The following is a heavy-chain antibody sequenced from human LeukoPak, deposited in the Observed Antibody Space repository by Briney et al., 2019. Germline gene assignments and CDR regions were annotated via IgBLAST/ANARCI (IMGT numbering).Heavy chain of an antibody. CDR2: FDPEDGET. D-gene: IGHD3-3*01. Sequence: ASVKVSCKVSGYTLTELSMHWVRQAPGKGLEWMGGFDPEDGETIYAQKFQGRVTMTEDTSTDTAYMELGSLRSEDTAVYYCATALTIFLARDAFDIWGQGTMVTVSS. CDR1: GYTLTELS. CDR3: ATALTIFLARDAFDI. J-gene: IGHJ3*02. V-gene: IGHV1-24*01.